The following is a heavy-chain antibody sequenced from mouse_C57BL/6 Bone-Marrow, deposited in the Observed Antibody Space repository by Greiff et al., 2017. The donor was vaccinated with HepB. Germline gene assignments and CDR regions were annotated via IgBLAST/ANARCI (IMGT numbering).Heavy chain of an antibody. V-gene: IGHV1-62-2*01. D-gene: IGHD1-1*01. CDR3: ARHEDPLYYGSSYYAMDY. Sequence: QVQLQQSGAELVKPGASVKLSCKASGYTFTEYTIHWVKQRSGQGLEWIGWFYPGSGSIKYNEKFKDKATLTADKSSSTVYMELSRLTSEDSAVYFCARHEDPLYYGSSYYAMDYWGQGTSVTVSS. CDR1: GYTFTEYT. J-gene: IGHJ4*01. CDR2: FYPGSGSI.